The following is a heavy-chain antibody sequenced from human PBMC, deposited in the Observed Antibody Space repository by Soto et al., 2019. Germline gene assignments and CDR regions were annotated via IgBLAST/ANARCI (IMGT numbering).Heavy chain of an antibody. CDR2: IYPGDSDT. CDR3: ARPREAGKYYYGVDV. Sequence: GESQRVSSKAAEYNFTTYGSGWVHQIPGKGLEWMGIIYPGDSDTRYSPSFQGQVTISADKSISTAYLQWSSLKASDTAMYYCARPREAGKYYYGVDVWGQGTTVTVSS. D-gene: IGHD6-19*01. V-gene: IGHV5-51*07. J-gene: IGHJ6*02. CDR1: EYNFTTYG.